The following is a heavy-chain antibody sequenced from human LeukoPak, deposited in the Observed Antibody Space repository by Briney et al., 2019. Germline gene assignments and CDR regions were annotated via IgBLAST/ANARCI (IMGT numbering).Heavy chain of an antibody. CDR3: ARDPANVLLWFGEPTGYMDV. D-gene: IGHD3-10*01. CDR2: IYYSGST. J-gene: IGHJ6*03. Sequence: SETLSLTCTVSGGSISSSSYYWGWIRQPPGKGLEWIGSIYYSGSTYYNPSLKSRVTISVDTSKNQFSLKLSSVTAADTAVYYCARDPANVLLWFGEPTGYMDVWGKGTTVTISS. CDR1: GGSISSSSYY. V-gene: IGHV4-39*07.